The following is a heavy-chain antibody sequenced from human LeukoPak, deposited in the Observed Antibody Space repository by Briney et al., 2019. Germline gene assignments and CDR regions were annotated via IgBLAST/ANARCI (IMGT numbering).Heavy chain of an antibody. CDR2: INHSGST. D-gene: IGHD2-2*01. V-gene: IGHV4-34*01. CDR1: GGSFSGYY. Sequence: SETLSLTCAVYGGSFSGYYWSWIRQPPGKGLEWIGEINHSGSTNYNPSLKSRVTISVDTSKTQFSLKLSSVTAADTAVYYCARKTPAVRYCSSTSCSRNWFDTWGQGTLVTVSS. J-gene: IGHJ5*02. CDR3: ARKTPAVRYCSSTSCSRNWFDT.